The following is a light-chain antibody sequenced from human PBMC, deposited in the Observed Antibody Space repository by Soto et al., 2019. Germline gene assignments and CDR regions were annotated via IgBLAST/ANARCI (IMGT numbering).Light chain of an antibody. V-gene: IGLV1-40*01. CDR1: SSSAGSVYN. CDR2: DNT. CDR3: ATWDDDVSGPV. Sequence: QSVLTQPPSVSGAPGQRVTISCTGSSSSAGSVYNVHWYQQRPGTAPKLLIYDNTDRPSGVPDRFSGSKSGTSASLAISGLRSEDEADYYCATWDDDVSGPVFGGGTKLTVL. J-gene: IGLJ3*02.